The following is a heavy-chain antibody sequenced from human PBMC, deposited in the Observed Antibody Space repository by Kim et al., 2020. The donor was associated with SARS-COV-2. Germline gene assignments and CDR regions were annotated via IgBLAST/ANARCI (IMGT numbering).Heavy chain of an antibody. CDR2: ISGDGTNE. CDR3: ARSLVVVAPGDS. D-gene: IGHD2-15*01. CDR1: GFSITDYA. V-gene: IGHV3-30-3*01. J-gene: IGHJ4*02. Sequence: GGSLRLSCAASGFSITDYAMHWVRQAPGKGLEWVAVISGDGTNEFHAESLQGRFTISKDNSKNILYLQMNNLRSEDTAVYYCARSLVVVAPGDSWGQGTL.